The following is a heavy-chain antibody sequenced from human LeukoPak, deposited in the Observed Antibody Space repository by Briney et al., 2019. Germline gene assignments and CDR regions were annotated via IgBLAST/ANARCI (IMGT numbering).Heavy chain of an antibody. J-gene: IGHJ4*02. D-gene: IGHD2-8*02. CDR2: IKLDSGGT. V-gene: IGHV1-2*02. CDR3: ARGNPGRGSFLYDY. CDR1: GYTFTDFY. Sequence: ASAKVSCKPSGYTFTDFYMYWVRQAPGQGLDYMGWIKLDSGGTNYAPKLQGRVTMTRDTSVSTAYMELRSLSSDDTAVYYCARGNPGRGSFLYDYWGQGTLVTVSS.